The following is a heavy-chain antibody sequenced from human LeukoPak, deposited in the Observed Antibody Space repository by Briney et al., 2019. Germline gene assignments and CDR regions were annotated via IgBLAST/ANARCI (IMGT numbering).Heavy chain of an antibody. Sequence: GASVKVSCKASGYTFTSYGISWVRQAPGQGLEWMGWISAYNGNTNYAQKLQGRVTVTTDTSTSTAYMELRSLRSDDTAVYYCARHVDIVATINGPTWFDPWGQGTLVTVSS. V-gene: IGHV1-18*01. D-gene: IGHD5-12*01. CDR3: ARHVDIVATINGPTWFDP. J-gene: IGHJ5*02. CDR2: ISAYNGNT. CDR1: GYTFTSYG.